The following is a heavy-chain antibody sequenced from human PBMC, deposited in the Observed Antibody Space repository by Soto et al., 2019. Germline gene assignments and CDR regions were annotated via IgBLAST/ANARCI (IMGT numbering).Heavy chain of an antibody. CDR1: DGSISSYY. CDR2: SFYTGST. J-gene: IGHJ4*02. D-gene: IGHD5-12*01. V-gene: IGHV4-59*01. CDR3: AKSRDGYNLNAIDD. Sequence: QVQRQVSGPGLVKPSATLSLTCTVSDGSISSYYWSWIRQPPGKGLDWLGYSFYTGSTNHNPSLKSRVTISLHMSTNQFSLRLSSVTAADTATYYCAKSRDGYNLNAIDDWGQGFLVTVSS.